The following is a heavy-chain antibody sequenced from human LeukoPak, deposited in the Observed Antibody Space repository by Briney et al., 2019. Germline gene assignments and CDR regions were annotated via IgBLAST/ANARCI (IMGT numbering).Heavy chain of an antibody. D-gene: IGHD5-18*01. V-gene: IGHV4-39*07. CDR3: ARRASEYSYGMGGSPFDY. Sequence: SETLSLTCTVSGGSISSSNYCWGSIRQPLGKGLEWDGSIYYSGRTYYNPSLKSRVAISVDTSKTQFSLKLSSVTAADTAVYYCARRASEYSYGMGGSPFDYWGQGTLVTVSS. J-gene: IGHJ4*02. CDR1: GGSISSSNYC. CDR2: IYYSGRT.